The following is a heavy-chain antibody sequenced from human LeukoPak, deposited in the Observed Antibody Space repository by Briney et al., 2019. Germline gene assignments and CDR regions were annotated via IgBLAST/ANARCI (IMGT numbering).Heavy chain of an antibody. J-gene: IGHJ4*02. D-gene: IGHD3-3*01. CDR3: AKSRMYYDFWSGSVFDY. CDR2: ISSSSSYI. V-gene: IGHV3-21*04. Sequence: GGSLRLSCAASGFTFSSYSMNWVRQAPGKGLEWVSSISSSSSYIYYADSVKGRFTISRDNSKNTLYLQMNSLGAEDTAVYYCAKSRMYYDFWSGSVFDYWGQGTLVTVSS. CDR1: GFTFSSYS.